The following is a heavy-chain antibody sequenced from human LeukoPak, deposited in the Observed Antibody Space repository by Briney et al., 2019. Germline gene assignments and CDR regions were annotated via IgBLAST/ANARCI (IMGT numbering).Heavy chain of an antibody. D-gene: IGHD1-26*01. Sequence: GGSLRLSCAASGFTFSNAWMSWVRQAPGKGLEWVGRIKSKTDGGTTDCAAPVKGRFTISRDDSKSTLYLQMNSLKTEDTAVYYCATELRWEHATVDYWGQGTLVTVSS. V-gene: IGHV3-15*01. CDR2: IKSKTDGGTT. CDR3: ATELRWEHATVDY. J-gene: IGHJ4*02. CDR1: GFTFSNAW.